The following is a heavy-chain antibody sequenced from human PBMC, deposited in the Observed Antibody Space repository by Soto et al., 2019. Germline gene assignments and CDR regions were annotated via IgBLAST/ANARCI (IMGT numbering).Heavy chain of an antibody. CDR1: GGTFSSYT. D-gene: IGHD3-10*01. CDR2: IIPILGIA. J-gene: IGHJ4*02. Sequence: QVQLVQSGAEVKKPGSSVKVSCKASGGTFSSYTISWVRQAPGQGLEWMGRIIPILGIANYAQKFQGRVTITADKSTSTAYMELSSLRSEDTAVYYCANYGPTHYFDYWGQGTLVTVSS. V-gene: IGHV1-69*02. CDR3: ANYGPTHYFDY.